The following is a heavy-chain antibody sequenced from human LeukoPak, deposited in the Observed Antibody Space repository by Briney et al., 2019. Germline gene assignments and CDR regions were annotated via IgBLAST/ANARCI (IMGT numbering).Heavy chain of an antibody. D-gene: IGHD6-6*01. CDR2: ISTNGDRT. CDR3: VKASSSSPQYNWFDA. CDR1: GLTFSNYA. Sequence: GGSLRLSCAASGLTFSNYAMTWVRQAPGKGLEWVSAISTNGDRTYYADSVKGRFTISRDNSKNTLYLQMNSLRAEDTALYYCVKASSSSPQYNWFDAWGQGTLVTVSS. J-gene: IGHJ5*02. V-gene: IGHV3-23*01.